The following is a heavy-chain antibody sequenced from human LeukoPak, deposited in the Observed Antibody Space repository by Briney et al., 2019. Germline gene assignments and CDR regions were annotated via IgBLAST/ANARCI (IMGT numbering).Heavy chain of an antibody. D-gene: IGHD3-22*01. Sequence: ASVKVSCKASGGTFSSYAISWVRQAPGQGLEWMGGIIPIFGTANYAQKFQGRVTITTDESTSTAYMELSSLRSEDTAVYYCARGGRYYYDSSGYYLDYWGQGTLVTVSS. J-gene: IGHJ4*02. V-gene: IGHV1-69*05. CDR2: IIPIFGTA. CDR3: ARGGRYYYDSSGYYLDY. CDR1: GGTFSSYA.